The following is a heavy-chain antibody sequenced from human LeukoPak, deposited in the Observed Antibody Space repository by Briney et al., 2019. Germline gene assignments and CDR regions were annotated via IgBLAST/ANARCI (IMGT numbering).Heavy chain of an antibody. CDR1: GYIFSDYY. J-gene: IGHJ4*02. D-gene: IGHD2-15*01. V-gene: IGHV1-46*01. Sequence: ASVKASCKASGYIFSDYYMHWVRQAPGRGLEWMALINPTGTGTNYAQKFRGRVTLTRDTSMTTVYMELSSLRSDDTAVYYCAREESGGYFDYWGQGTLVTVSS. CDR2: INPTGTGT. CDR3: AREESGGYFDY.